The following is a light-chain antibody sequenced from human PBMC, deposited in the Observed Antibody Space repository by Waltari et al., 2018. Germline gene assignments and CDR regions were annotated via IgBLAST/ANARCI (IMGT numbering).Light chain of an antibody. CDR3: QVWDYDTAHLV. CDR2: YDS. V-gene: IGLV3-21*04. J-gene: IGLJ3*02. CDR1: NIGAKS. Sequence: SYVLTQPPSVSVAPGKTARIACGGNNIGAKSVHWYQERPGEAPVLIIYYDSFRPSGIPERFSGSNSGNTATLTISRVEAGDEADYYCQVWDYDTAHLVFGGGTTLTVV.